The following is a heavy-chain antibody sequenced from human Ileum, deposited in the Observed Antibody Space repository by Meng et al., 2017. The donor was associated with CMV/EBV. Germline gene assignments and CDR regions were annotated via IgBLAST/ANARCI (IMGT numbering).Heavy chain of an antibody. J-gene: IGHJ3*02. CDR3: ARDYCGGECDAFDI. V-gene: IGHV3-30-3*01. D-gene: IGHD2-21*01. Sequence: GESLKISCAAAGFTFSDYAMDWVRQAPGKGLEWVAVISNDGDNKYYADSVKDRFTISRDSPKNTLYLQINSLRPEDTAVYYCARDYCGGECDAFDIWGQGTMVTVSS. CDR2: ISNDGDNK. CDR1: GFTFSDYA.